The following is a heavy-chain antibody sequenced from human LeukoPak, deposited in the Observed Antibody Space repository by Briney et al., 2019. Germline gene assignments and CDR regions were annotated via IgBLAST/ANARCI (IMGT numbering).Heavy chain of an antibody. CDR2: IRNKAKSYTT. J-gene: IGHJ4*02. V-gene: IGHV3-72*01. CDR1: GFTFSDHY. Sequence: GGSLRLSCVAPGFTFSDHYMDWVRQAPGKGLEWVGRIRNKAKSYTTEYAASVKGRFTTSRDDSKNSLYLQMNSLKTDDTAVYYCARGQRSHTGSYRTGFDYWGLGTLVTVSS. D-gene: IGHD1-26*01. CDR3: ARGQRSHTGSYRTGFDY.